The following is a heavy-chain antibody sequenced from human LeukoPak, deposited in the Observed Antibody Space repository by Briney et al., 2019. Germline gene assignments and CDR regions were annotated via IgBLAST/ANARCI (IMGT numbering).Heavy chain of an antibody. Sequence: GGSLRLSCAASGFTFSRYWMSWMRQAPGKGLEWVANIKYDGYEEYYVDSVKGRFTISRDNAKNSLYLQLNSLRVEDTAVHYCKSGGAAPGSFDYWGQGTLVTVSP. D-gene: IGHD1-1*01. CDR3: KSGGAAPGSFDY. CDR2: IKYDGYEE. J-gene: IGHJ4*02. CDR1: GFTFSRYW. V-gene: IGHV3-7*01.